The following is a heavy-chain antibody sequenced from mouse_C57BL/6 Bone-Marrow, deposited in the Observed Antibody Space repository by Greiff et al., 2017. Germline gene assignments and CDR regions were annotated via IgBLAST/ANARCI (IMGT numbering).Heavy chain of an antibody. V-gene: IGHV5-2*01. CDR3: ARQNYYGSSSWFAY. Sequence: EVQRVESGGGLVQPGESLKLSCESNEYEFPSHDMSWVRKTPEKRLELVAAINSDGGSTYYPDTMESRFIISRDNTKKTLYLQMSSLRSEDTALYYCARQNYYGSSSWFAYWGQGTLVTVSA. D-gene: IGHD1-1*01. J-gene: IGHJ3*01. CDR2: INSDGGST. CDR1: EYEFPSHD.